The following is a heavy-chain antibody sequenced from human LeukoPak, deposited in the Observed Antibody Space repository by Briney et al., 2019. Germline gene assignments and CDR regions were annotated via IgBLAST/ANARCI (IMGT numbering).Heavy chain of an antibody. CDR3: ARGRGSSYGDPFDY. CDR1: GFTFSSYA. CDR2: ISYDGSNK. V-gene: IGHV3-30*04. D-gene: IGHD5-18*01. Sequence: GGSLRLSCAASGFTFSSYAMHWVRQAPGKGLEWVAVISYDGSNKYYADSVKGRFTISRDNAKNSLFLQMNSLRPEDTAVYYCARGRGSSYGDPFDYWGQGTLVTVSS. J-gene: IGHJ4*02.